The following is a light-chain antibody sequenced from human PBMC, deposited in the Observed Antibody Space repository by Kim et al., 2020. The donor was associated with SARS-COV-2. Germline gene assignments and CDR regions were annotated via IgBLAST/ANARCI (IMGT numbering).Light chain of an antibody. J-gene: IGLJ2*01. CDR2: SNN. Sequence: GQRVTISCSGSNSNIGTNSVSWYQQLPGTAPKLLIHSNNQRPSGVPDQFSGSKSGTSASLAISGLQSEDEADYYCAAWDDSLNGVVFGGGTQLTVL. CDR1: NSNIGTNS. V-gene: IGLV1-44*01. CDR3: AAWDDSLNGVV.